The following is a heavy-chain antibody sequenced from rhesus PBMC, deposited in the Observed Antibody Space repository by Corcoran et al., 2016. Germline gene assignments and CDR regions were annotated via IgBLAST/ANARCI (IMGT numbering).Heavy chain of an antibody. V-gene: IGHV4-160*01. CDR1: GGSISSNY. Sequence: QVQLQQWGEGLVKPSETLSLTCAVYGGSISSNYWSWIRQPPGKGLEWIWRSRSGGSTNYNPSLKSRVTISIDTSKNQFSLKLSSVTAAATAVYDCARMEYCTGSGCYMGNRTGTFDYWGQGVLVTVSS. D-gene: IGHD2-21*01. J-gene: IGHJ4*01. CDR3: ARMEYCTGSGCYMGNRTGTFDY. CDR2: SRSGGST.